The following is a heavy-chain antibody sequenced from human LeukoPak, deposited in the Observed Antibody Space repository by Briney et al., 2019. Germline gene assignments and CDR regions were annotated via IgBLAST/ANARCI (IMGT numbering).Heavy chain of an antibody. CDR1: GFTFSIYG. D-gene: IGHD5-12*01. CDR2: ISGSSSAI. Sequence: GGSLRLSCAASGFTFSIYGMNWVRQAPGKGLEWVSYISGSSSAIYYTDSVKGRFTISRDNAEKSVYLQMNGLRAEDTAVYYCATYSGYDRIFDHWGQGTLVTVSS. J-gene: IGHJ4*02. V-gene: IGHV3-48*01. CDR3: ATYSGYDRIFDH.